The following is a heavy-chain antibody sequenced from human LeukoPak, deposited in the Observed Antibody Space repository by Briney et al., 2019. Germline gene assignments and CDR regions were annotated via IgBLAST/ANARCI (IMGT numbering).Heavy chain of an antibody. CDR2: MNPNSGNT. Sequence: ASVKVSCKASGYTFTSYDINWVRQATGQGLEWMGWMNPNSGNTGYAQKFQGRVTMTRNTSISTAYMELSSLRSEDTAVYYCARSVANFGVVIIRAFDIWGQGTMVTVSS. V-gene: IGHV1-8*01. J-gene: IGHJ3*02. CDR1: GYTFTSYD. D-gene: IGHD3-3*01. CDR3: ARSVANFGVVIIRAFDI.